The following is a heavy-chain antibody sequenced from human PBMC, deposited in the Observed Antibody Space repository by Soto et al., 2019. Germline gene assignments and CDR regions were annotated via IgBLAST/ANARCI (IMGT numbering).Heavy chain of an antibody. Sequence: QVQLQESGPGLVKPSETLSLTCTVSGGSVSSGSYYWSWIRQPPGKGLEWIGYIYYSGSTNYNPSLNSRVTISVDTSKNQFSLKLSSVTAADTAVYYCARESYSDFWSGYYYYYGMDVWGQGTTVTVSS. D-gene: IGHD3-3*01. CDR3: ARESYSDFWSGYYYYYGMDV. V-gene: IGHV4-61*01. CDR2: IYYSGST. J-gene: IGHJ6*02. CDR1: GGSVSSGSYY.